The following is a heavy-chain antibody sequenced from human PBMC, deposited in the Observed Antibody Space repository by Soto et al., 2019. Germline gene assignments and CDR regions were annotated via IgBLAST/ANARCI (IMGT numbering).Heavy chain of an antibody. CDR2: IVVGSGNT. D-gene: IGHD3-9*01. CDR3: AAGVNFDWLPLGAFDI. CDR1: GFTFNSSA. V-gene: IGHV1-58*02. J-gene: IGHJ3*02. Sequence: GASVKVSCKASGFTFNSSAMQWVRQARGQRLEWIGWIVVGSGNTNYAQKFQERVTITRDMSTSTAYMELSSLRSEDTAVYYCAAGVNFDWLPLGAFDIWGQGTMVTVSS.